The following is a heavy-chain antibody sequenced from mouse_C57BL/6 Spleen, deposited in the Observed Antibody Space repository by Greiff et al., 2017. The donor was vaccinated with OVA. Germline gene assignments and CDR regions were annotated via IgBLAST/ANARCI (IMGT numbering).Heavy chain of an antibody. Sequence: QVQLQQPGAELVMPGASVKLSCKASGYTFTSYWMHWVKQRPGQGLEWIGVIDPSDSYTNYNQKFKGKSTLTVDKSSSTAYMQLSSLTSEDSAVYYCARGSAAMDCWGQGTSVTVSS. CDR3: ARGSAAMDC. J-gene: IGHJ4*01. V-gene: IGHV1-69*01. CDR1: GYTFTSYW. CDR2: IDPSDSYT. D-gene: IGHD6-1*01.